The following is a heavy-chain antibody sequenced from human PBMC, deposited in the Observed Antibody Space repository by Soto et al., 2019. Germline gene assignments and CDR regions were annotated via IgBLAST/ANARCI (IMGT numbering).Heavy chain of an antibody. CDR2: IGGTDGDSDGVP. CDR3: VTRGRNWGAFDF. Sequence: EVQLLESGGDLVQPGGSLRLSCVASGFILNNYAMSWVRQAPGKGLEWVALIGGTDGDSDGVPWYEDSVKGRFTISRDSSANTLFLQMDNLRAEDSALYYCVTRGRNWGAFDFWGQGTTVVVSS. J-gene: IGHJ3*01. CDR1: GFILNNYA. V-gene: IGHV3-23*01. D-gene: IGHD7-27*01.